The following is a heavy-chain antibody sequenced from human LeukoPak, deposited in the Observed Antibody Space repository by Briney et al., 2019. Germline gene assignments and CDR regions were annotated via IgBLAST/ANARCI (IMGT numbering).Heavy chain of an antibody. D-gene: IGHD2-15*01. Sequence: SEALSLTCTVSGGSISSGSYYWSWIRQPPGKGLEWIGSIYHSGSTYYNPSLKSRVTISVDTSKNQFSLKLSSVTAADTAVYYCASNIDGINYWGQGTLVTVSS. CDR1: GGSISSGSYY. CDR3: ASNIDGINY. CDR2: IYHSGST. V-gene: IGHV4-39*07. J-gene: IGHJ4*02.